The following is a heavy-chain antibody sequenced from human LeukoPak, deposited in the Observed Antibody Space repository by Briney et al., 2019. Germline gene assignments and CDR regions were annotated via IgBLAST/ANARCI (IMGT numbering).Heavy chain of an antibody. V-gene: IGHV3-21*04. J-gene: IGHJ4*02. CDR3: ARERNYYDSSGYDSPDYSDY. Sequence: GSLRLSCAASGFTFSSYSMNWVRQAPGKGLEWVSSISSSSSYIYYADSVKGRFTISRDNSKNTLYLQMNSLRAEDTAVYYCARERNYYDSSGYDSPDYSDYWGQGTLVTVSS. CDR1: GFTFSSYS. D-gene: IGHD3-22*01. CDR2: ISSSSSYI.